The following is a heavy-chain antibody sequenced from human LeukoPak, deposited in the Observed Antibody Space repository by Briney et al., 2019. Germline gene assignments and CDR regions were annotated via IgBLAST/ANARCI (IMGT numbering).Heavy chain of an antibody. D-gene: IGHD1-26*01. V-gene: IGHV3-9*01. CDR2: ISWNSGSI. J-gene: IGHJ4*02. CDR3: ARIVGATSSQNFDY. CDR1: GFTFDDYA. Sequence: GGSLRLSCGASGFTFDDYAMHWVRQAPGKGLEWVSGISWNSGSIGYADSVKGRFTISRDNAKNSLYLQMNSLRAEDTAVYYCARIVGATSSQNFDYWGQGTLVTVSS.